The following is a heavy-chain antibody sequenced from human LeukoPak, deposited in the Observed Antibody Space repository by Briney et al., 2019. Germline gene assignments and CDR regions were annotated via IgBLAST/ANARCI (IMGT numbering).Heavy chain of an antibody. CDR2: ISGSGGTT. CDR3: AKATSSAAYYYGMDV. V-gene: IGHV3-23*01. D-gene: IGHD3-10*01. Sequence: GGSLRLSCAASGFTFSTYAMSWVRQAPGKGLEWVSAISGSGGTTYHADSVKGRFTISRDNSKNTLYLQMNSLRAEDTAVYYCAKATSSAAYYYGMDVWGQGTTVTVSS. CDR1: GFTFSTYA. J-gene: IGHJ6*02.